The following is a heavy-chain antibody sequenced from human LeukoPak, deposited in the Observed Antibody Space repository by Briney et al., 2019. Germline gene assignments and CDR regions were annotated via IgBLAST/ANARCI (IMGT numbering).Heavy chain of an antibody. Sequence: GSLRLSCAASGFTFSNAWMSWVRQAPGKGLEWVGRIKSKTDGGTTDYAAPVKGRFTISRDDSKNTLYLQMNSLRAEDTAVYYCAREEIGRHFDYWGQGTLVTVSS. CDR1: GFTFSNAW. CDR3: AREEIGRHFDY. V-gene: IGHV3-15*01. D-gene: IGHD2-15*01. CDR2: IKSKTDGGTT. J-gene: IGHJ4*02.